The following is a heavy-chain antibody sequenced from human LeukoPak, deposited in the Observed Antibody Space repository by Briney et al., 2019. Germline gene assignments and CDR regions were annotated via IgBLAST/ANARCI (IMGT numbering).Heavy chain of an antibody. Sequence: GSSVKVSCKASGGTFSSYAISWVRQAPGQGLEWMGRIIPILGIANYAQKFQGRVTMTEDTSTDTAYMELSSLRSEDTAVYYCATVLRELTPSDYWGQGTLVTVSS. J-gene: IGHJ4*02. CDR3: ATVLRELTPSDY. D-gene: IGHD1-26*01. CDR2: IIPILGIA. V-gene: IGHV1-69*04. CDR1: GGTFSSYA.